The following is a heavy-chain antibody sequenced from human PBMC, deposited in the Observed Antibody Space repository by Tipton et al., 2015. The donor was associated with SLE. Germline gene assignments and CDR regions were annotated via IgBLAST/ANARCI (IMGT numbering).Heavy chain of an antibody. CDR1: GFTFSDYY. CDR3: VGGSGWLPDY. J-gene: IGHJ4*02. D-gene: IGHD1-26*01. CDR2: ISSRGPAI. Sequence: SLRLSCAASGFTFSDYYMSWIRQAPGKGLEWVSYISSRGPAIYYADSLKGRFTISRDNAKNSLYLQMNSLRVEDTGVYFCVGGSGWLPDYWGQGTLVTVSS. V-gene: IGHV3-11*04.